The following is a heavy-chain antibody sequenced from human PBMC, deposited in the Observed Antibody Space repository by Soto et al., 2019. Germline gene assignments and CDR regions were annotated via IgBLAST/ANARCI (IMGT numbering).Heavy chain of an antibody. V-gene: IGHV3-72*01. D-gene: IGHD2-15*01. J-gene: IGHJ6*02. CDR1: GFTFSDHY. Sequence: GGSLRLSCAASGFTFSDHYMDWVRQAPGKGLEWVGRTRNKANSYTTEYAASVKGRFTISRDDSKNSLYLQMNSLKTEDTAVYYCARGLRGVVVVAATAYYYYYYGMDVWGQGTTVTVSS. CDR3: ARGLRGVVVVAATAYYYYYYGMDV. CDR2: TRNKANSYTT.